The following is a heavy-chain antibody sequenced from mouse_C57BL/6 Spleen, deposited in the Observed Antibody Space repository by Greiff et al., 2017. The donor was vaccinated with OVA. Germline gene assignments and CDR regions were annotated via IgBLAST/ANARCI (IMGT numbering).Heavy chain of an antibody. J-gene: IGHJ2*01. CDR3: ARGALITTRYFDY. CDR1: GYTFTSYW. V-gene: IGHV1-50*01. D-gene: IGHD1-1*01. Sequence: QVQLQQPGAELVKPGASVKLSCKASGYTFTSYWMQWVKQRPGQGLEWIGEIDPSDSYTNYNQKFKGKATLTVDTSSSTAYMQLSSLTSEDSAVYYCARGALITTRYFDYWGQGTTLTVSS. CDR2: IDPSDSYT.